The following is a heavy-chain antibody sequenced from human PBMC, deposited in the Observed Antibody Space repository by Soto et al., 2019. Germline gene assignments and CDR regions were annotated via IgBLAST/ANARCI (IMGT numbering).Heavy chain of an antibody. Sequence: ASVKVSCKASGYTSTSYAMHWVRQAPGQRLEWMGWINAGNGNTKYSQKFQGRVTITRDTSASTAYMELSSLRSEDTAVYYCARARGAFDAFDIWGQGTMVTVSS. J-gene: IGHJ3*02. CDR1: GYTSTSYA. CDR3: ARARGAFDAFDI. D-gene: IGHD3-10*01. CDR2: INAGNGNT. V-gene: IGHV1-3*01.